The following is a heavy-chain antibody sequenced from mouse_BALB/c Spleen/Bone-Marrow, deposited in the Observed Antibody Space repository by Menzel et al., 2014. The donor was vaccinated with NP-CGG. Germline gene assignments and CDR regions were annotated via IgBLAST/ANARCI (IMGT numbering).Heavy chain of an antibody. J-gene: IGHJ4*01. D-gene: IGHD6-1*01. CDR3: TRGDLRYAMDY. V-gene: IGHV1S22*01. CDR2: IYPGSGSN. CDR1: GYTFTNSW. Sequence: LQQSGSVLVRPGASVNLSCKASGYTFTNSWMHWAKQRPGQGLEWIGNIYPGSGSNNYDEKFKSKATLTVDTSSSTAYMQLSSLTSEDSAVYYCTRGDLRYAMDYWGQGTSVTVSS.